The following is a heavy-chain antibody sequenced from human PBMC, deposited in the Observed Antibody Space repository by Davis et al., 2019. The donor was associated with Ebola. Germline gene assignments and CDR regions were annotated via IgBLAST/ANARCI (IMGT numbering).Heavy chain of an antibody. V-gene: IGHV7-4-1*02. CDR3: ARDGDAVVAGLLGY. D-gene: IGHD6-19*01. CDR2: INTNTGNP. CDR1: GYTFTSYA. J-gene: IGHJ4*02. Sequence: ASVMVSCKASGYTFTSYAMNWVRQAPGQGLEWMRWINTNTGNPTYAQGFTGRFVFSLDTSVSTAYLQISSLKAEDTAVYYCARDGDAVVAGLLGYWGQGALVTVAS.